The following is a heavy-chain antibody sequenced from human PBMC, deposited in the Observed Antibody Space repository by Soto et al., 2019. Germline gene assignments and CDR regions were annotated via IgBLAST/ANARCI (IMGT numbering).Heavy chain of an antibody. Sequence: TGGSLRLSCAASGFTFSSYAMSWARQAPGKGLEWVSAISGSGGSTYYADSVKGRFTISRDNSKNTLYLQMNSLRAEDTAVYYCAKASQPASGWYSYYYYYYGMDVWGQGTTVTVSS. D-gene: IGHD6-19*01. CDR1: GFTFSSYA. J-gene: IGHJ6*02. CDR3: AKASQPASGWYSYYYYYYGMDV. V-gene: IGHV3-23*01. CDR2: ISGSGGST.